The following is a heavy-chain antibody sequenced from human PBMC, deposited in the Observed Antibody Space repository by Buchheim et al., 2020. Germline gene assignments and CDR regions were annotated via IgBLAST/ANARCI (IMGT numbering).Heavy chain of an antibody. V-gene: IGHV4-34*01. CDR3: AREILYYYDSSGYYYSDYFDY. J-gene: IGHJ4*02. CDR2: IYHSGST. CDR1: GGSFSGYY. D-gene: IGHD3-22*01. Sequence: QVQLQQWGAGLLKPSETLSLTCAVYGGSFSGYYWSWIRQPPGKGLEWIGYIYHSGSTYYNPSLKSRVTISVDRSKNQFSLKLSSVTAADTAVYYCAREILYYYDSSGYYYSDYFDYWGQGTL.